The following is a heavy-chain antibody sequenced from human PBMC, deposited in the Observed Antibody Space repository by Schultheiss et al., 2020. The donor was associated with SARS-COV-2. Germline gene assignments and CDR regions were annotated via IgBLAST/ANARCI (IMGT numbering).Heavy chain of an antibody. Sequence: GGSLRLSCKGSEYSFSTYWIGWVRQMPGRGLEWMGIIYPGDSDTRYSPSFEGQVTISADKSIGTAYLQWSSLKASDTAMYYCARLSTGDHWLVDYYYGMDVWGQGTTVTVSS. J-gene: IGHJ6*02. CDR1: EYSFSTYW. CDR3: ARLSTGDHWLVDYYYGMDV. V-gene: IGHV5-51*01. D-gene: IGHD7-27*01. CDR2: IYPGDSDT.